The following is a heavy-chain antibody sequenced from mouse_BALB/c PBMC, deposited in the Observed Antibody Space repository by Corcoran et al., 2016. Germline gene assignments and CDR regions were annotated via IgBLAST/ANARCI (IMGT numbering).Heavy chain of an antibody. CDR1: GYTFTNYG. CDR3: AREGINDPFAY. J-gene: IGHJ3*01. CDR2: INTYTGEP. Sequence: QIQLVQSGPELKKPGETVKISCKASGYTFTNYGMNWVKQAPGKGLKWMGWINTYTGEPTYADDFKGRFAFSLETSASTAYLQINNLKNEDTATYFCAREGINDPFAYWGQGTLVTVSA. D-gene: IGHD2-3*01. V-gene: IGHV9-3-1*01.